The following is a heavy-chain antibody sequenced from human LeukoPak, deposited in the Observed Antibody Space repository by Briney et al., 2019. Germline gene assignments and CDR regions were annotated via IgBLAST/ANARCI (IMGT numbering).Heavy chain of an antibody. CDR3: ARDREKNYYDSSGYSSIGD. CDR2: INAGNGNT. Sequence: ASVKVSCKASGYTFTSYAMHWVRQAPGQRLEWMGWINAGNGNTKYSQKFQGRVTITRDTSASTAYMELSSLRSEDTAVYYCARDREKNYYDSSGYSSIGDWGQGTLVTVSS. J-gene: IGHJ4*02. CDR1: GYTFTSYA. V-gene: IGHV1-3*01. D-gene: IGHD3-22*01.